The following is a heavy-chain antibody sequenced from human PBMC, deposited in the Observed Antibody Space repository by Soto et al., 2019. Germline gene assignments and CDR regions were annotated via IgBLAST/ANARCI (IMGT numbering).Heavy chain of an antibody. J-gene: IGHJ4*02. CDR2: ISVSTSIM. CDR1: GFTFSTYG. Sequence: LRLSCRASGFTFSTYGMHWVRQSPGTGLEWVSSISVSTSIMYYSDSVRGRFTVSRDNSKNSVYLQMNSLRVEDTAVYYCVRAFDYWGQGTLVTVSS. CDR3: VRAFDY. V-gene: IGHV3-21*01.